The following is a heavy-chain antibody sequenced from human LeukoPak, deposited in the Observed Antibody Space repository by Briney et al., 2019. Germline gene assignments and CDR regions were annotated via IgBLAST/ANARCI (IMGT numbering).Heavy chain of an antibody. CDR3: AKDDCSGGYGDYCFDY. CDR2: IRYDGSNK. D-gene: IGHD4-17*01. Sequence: GGSLRLSCAASGFTFSSYGMHWVRQAPGKGLEWVAFIRYDGSNKYYADSVKGRFTISRDNSKNTLYLQMNSLRAEDTAVYYCAKDDCSGGYGDYCFDYWGQGTLVTVSS. J-gene: IGHJ4*02. CDR1: GFTFSSYG. V-gene: IGHV3-30*02.